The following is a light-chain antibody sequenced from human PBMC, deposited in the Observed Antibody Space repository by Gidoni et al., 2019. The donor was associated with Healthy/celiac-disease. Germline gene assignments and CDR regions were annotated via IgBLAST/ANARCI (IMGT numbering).Light chain of an antibody. CDR2: AAS. V-gene: IGKV1-33*01. CDR3: QQYDNLLS. Sequence: DIQLTQSPSSLSASVGDRVTITCQASEDISNYLNWYQQKPMEAPKLLIYAASNLETGFPSRFSGSASGTDFIFIISSLQHEDIATYYCQQYDNLLSFGPGTKVDIK. J-gene: IGKJ3*01. CDR1: EDISNY.